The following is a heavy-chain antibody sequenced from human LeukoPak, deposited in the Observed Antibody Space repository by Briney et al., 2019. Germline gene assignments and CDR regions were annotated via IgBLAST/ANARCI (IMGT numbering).Heavy chain of an antibody. CDR3: ARARPRGWYFDY. V-gene: IGHV3-21*01. D-gene: IGHD6-19*01. Sequence: GGSLRLSCAASGFTFSSYSMNWVRQAPGKGLEWVSSISSSSSYIYYADSVKGRFTISRDNAKNSLYLQMNSLGAEDTAVYYCARARPRGWYFDYWGQGTLVTVSS. J-gene: IGHJ4*02. CDR1: GFTFSSYS. CDR2: ISSSSSYI.